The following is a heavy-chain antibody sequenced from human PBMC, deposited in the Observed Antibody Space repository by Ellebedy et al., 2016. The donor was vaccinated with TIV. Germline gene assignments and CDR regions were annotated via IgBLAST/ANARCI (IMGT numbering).Heavy chain of an antibody. Sequence: ASVKVSXKASTYTFTSYLIHWVRQAPGQGLEWMGVINPSAGFTNYAQKFQGRVKITADESTITAYLELSSLRSEDTAMYFCAREVPGKGLEDWGQGALVTVSS. J-gene: IGHJ4*02. CDR3: AREVPGKGLED. CDR2: INPSAGFT. D-gene: IGHD3/OR15-3a*01. V-gene: IGHV1-46*01. CDR1: TYTFTSYL.